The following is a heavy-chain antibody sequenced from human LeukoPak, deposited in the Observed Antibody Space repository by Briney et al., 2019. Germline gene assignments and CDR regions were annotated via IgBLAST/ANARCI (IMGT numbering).Heavy chain of an antibody. CDR3: ARWGGYDSSGRTDY. CDR2: IYYSGST. V-gene: IGHV4-39*07. CDR1: GGSISSSSYY. Sequence: SETLSLTCTVSGGSISSSSYYWGWIRQPPGKGLEWIGSIYYSGSTYYNPSLKSRVTISVDASKNQFSLKLSSVTAADTAVYYCARWGGYDSSGRTDYWGQGTLVTVSS. D-gene: IGHD3-22*01. J-gene: IGHJ4*02.